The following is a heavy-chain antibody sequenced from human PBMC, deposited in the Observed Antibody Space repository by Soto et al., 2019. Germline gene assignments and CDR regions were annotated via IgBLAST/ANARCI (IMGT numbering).Heavy chain of an antibody. D-gene: IGHD5-12*01. CDR2: IYWDDDK. J-gene: IGHJ4*02. CDR3: AHRRRYSGYRGNYYFDY. Sequence: QITLKESGPTLVKPTQTLTLTCTFSGFSLSTSGVGVGWIRQPPGKALEWLALIYWDDDKRYSPSLTSRLTITKDTSKNQVVLTMTNMDPVDTATYYCAHRRRYSGYRGNYYFDYWGQGTLVTVSS. V-gene: IGHV2-5*02. CDR1: GFSLSTSGVG.